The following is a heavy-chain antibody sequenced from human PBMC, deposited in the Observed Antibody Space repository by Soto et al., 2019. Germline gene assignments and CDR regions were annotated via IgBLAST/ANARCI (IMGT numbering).Heavy chain of an antibody. CDR3: ARDRVESGYPEYFQH. J-gene: IGHJ1*01. V-gene: IGHV3-53*01. Sequence: EVQLVESGGGLIQPWGSLRLSCAASGFTVSSNYMSWFRQAPGKGLEWVSVIYSGGSTYYADSVKGRFTISRDNSKNTLYLQMNSLRAEDTAVYYCARDRVESGYPEYFQHWGQGTLSTVSA. CDR2: IYSGGST. D-gene: IGHD3-22*01. CDR1: GFTVSSNY.